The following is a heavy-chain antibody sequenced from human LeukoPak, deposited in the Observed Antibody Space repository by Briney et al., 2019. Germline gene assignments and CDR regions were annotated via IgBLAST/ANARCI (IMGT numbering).Heavy chain of an antibody. D-gene: IGHD2-15*01. CDR1: GFTFRSYE. V-gene: IGHV3-7*01. CDR2: IKQDGSEK. CDR3: ARDGYCSGGSCYYYYYYMDV. Sequence: QTGGSLRLSCEDSGFTFRSYEMSWVRQAPGKGLEWVANIKQDGSEKYYVDSVKGRFTISRDNAKNSLYLQMNSLRAEDTAVYYCARDGYCSGGSCYYYYYYMDVWGKGTTVTVSS. J-gene: IGHJ6*03.